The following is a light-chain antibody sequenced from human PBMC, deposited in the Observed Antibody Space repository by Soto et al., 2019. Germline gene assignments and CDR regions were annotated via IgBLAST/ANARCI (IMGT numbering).Light chain of an antibody. Sequence: EIVLTQSPGTLSVSPGERATVSCRASQTVSSGFLAWYQQKVGQAPRLLIYGASTRATGIPDRFSGSGSGTDFTLTIDRLEPEDFAVYYCHQYYSSPTTVXGGTKVDSK. CDR3: HQYYSSPTT. V-gene: IGKV3-20*01. J-gene: IGKJ4*01. CDR1: QTVSSGF. CDR2: GAS.